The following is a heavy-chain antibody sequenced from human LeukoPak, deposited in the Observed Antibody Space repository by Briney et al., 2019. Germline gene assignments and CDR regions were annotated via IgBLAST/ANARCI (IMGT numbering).Heavy chain of an antibody. D-gene: IGHD2-15*01. J-gene: IGHJ5*02. CDR1: GFTFDDYA. CDR2: ITWNSGSI. CDR3: ARDMTRVVVAAMGS. V-gene: IGHV3-9*01. Sequence: GGSLRLSCAASGFTFDDYAMHWVRQAPGKGLEWVSGITWNSGSIGYADSVKGRFTISRDNAKKSLYLQMNSLRAEDTALYYCARDMTRVVVAAMGSWGQGTLVAVSS.